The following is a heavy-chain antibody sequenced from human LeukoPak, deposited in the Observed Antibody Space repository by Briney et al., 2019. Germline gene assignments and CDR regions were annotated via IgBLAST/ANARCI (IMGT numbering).Heavy chain of an antibody. CDR1: GFTLSTYS. CDR3: ARDPGGNTYGRYFDY. J-gene: IGHJ4*02. Sequence: PGGSLRLSCGTSGFTLSTYSMNWVRQAPGKRLEWVSSISSSSSYIYYGDSVKGRFTISRDNAKNSLYLQMNSLRAEDTAVYYCARDPGGNTYGRYFDYWGQGTLVTVSS. D-gene: IGHD5-18*01. V-gene: IGHV3-21*06. CDR2: ISSSSSYI.